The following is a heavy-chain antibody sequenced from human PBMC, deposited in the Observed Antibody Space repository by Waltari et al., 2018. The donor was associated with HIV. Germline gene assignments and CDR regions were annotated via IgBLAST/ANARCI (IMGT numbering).Heavy chain of an antibody. CDR3: CTGEAGDLYAFDV. V-gene: IGHV6-1*01. Sequence: HLQQSGPGLVKPSQTLSLTCAISGKSVTGNGSAWNWIRQSPSGGLPWLGRTYYRCKLYHDYSVSVVGRITINPDTSKNQFALQLTSLTPDDTAVYYCCTGEAGDLYAFDVWGQGTMVIVSS. CDR2: TYYRCKLYH. J-gene: IGHJ3*01. D-gene: IGHD2-8*02. CDR1: GKSVTGNGSA.